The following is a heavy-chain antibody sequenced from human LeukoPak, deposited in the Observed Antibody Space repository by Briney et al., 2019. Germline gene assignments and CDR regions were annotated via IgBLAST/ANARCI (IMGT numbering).Heavy chain of an antibody. V-gene: IGHV3-21*01. Sequence: GGSLRLSCAASGFTFNTFNMNWVRQAPGKGPEWGSSITSGGDYIYYADSVKGRFTTSRDNAKNSLSLQLNSLRVEDTAVYYCARGHYDVLAASYKWTSDFWGQGTLVTVSS. CDR3: ARGHYDVLAASYKWTSDF. J-gene: IGHJ4*02. CDR1: GFTFNTFN. CDR2: ITSGGDYI. D-gene: IGHD3-9*01.